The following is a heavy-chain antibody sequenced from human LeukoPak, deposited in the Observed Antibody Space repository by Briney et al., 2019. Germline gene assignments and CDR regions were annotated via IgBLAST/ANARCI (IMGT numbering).Heavy chain of an antibody. V-gene: IGHV3-23*01. CDR2: ISGSGIHT. J-gene: IGHJ4*02. D-gene: IGHD1-26*01. CDR1: GFTFISYG. CDR3: AKTRTYSGSFRYFDY. Sequence: GRSLKLSCAASGFTFISYGMSWVRRAPGNGLEWVSTISGSGIHTYYADSVKGRFTISRDNSKNTLYLQMNSLRAEDTAVYCCAKTRTYSGSFRYFDYWGQGTLVTVSS.